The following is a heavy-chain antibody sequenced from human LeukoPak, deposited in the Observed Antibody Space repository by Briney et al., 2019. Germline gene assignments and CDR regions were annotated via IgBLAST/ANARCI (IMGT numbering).Heavy chain of an antibody. CDR2: IYHSGST. J-gene: IGHJ4*02. CDR3: ARWRGYYSDY. Sequence: SETLSLTCAVYGGSFSGYYWSWIRQPPGKGLEWIGSIYHSGSTYYNPSLKSRVTISVDTSKNQFSLKLSSVTAADTAVYYCARWRGYYSDYWGQGTLVTVSS. V-gene: IGHV4-34*01. D-gene: IGHD3-3*01. CDR1: GGSFSGYY.